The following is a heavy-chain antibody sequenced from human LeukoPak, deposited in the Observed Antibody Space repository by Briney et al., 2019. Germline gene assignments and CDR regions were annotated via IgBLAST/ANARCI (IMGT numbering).Heavy chain of an antibody. CDR1: GFTFSSYA. Sequence: SGGSLRLSCAASGFTFSSYAMSWVRQAPGKGLEWVSAISGSGGSTYYADSVKGRFTISRDNSKNTLYLQMNSLRAEDTAVYYCAKDDYGGPSNWFDPWGQGTLVTVSS. J-gene: IGHJ5*02. D-gene: IGHD4-23*01. CDR3: AKDDYGGPSNWFDP. V-gene: IGHV3-23*01. CDR2: ISGSGGST.